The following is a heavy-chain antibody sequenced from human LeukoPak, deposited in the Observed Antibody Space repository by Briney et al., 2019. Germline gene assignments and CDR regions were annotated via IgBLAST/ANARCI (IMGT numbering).Heavy chain of an antibody. CDR2: IYYSGST. CDR1: GGSISSSSYY. CDR3: ASLPSYYYYYYMDV. Sequence: SETLSLTCTVSGGSISSSSYYWGWIRQPPGKGLEWIWSIYYSGSTYYTPSLKSRVTISGDTSKNQFSLKLSSVTAADTAVYYCASLPSYYYYYYMDVWGKGTTVTVSS. J-gene: IGHJ6*03. D-gene: IGHD2-2*01. V-gene: IGHV4-39*07.